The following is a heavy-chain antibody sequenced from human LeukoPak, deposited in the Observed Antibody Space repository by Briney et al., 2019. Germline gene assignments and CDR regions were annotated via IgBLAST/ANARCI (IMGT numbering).Heavy chain of an antibody. CDR2: IYHSGST. CDR3: AGLQYYDFWSGYSPPVYYMDV. J-gene: IGHJ6*03. Sequence: PSETLSLTCAVSGYSISSGYYRGCRRPPPGEVEGLVGSIYHSGSTYYNLSLKSRITISVDTSKQQFSLQLSSVTAADTAVYYCAGLQYYDFWSGYSPPVYYMDVWGKGTTVTVSS. CDR1: GYSISSGYY. D-gene: IGHD3-3*01. V-gene: IGHV4-38-2*01.